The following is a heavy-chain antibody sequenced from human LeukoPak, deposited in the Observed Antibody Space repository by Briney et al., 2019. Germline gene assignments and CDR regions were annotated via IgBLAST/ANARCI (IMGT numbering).Heavy chain of an antibody. J-gene: IGHJ4*02. Sequence: GGSLRLSCAASGFTFTKYWMTWVRQAPGKGLEWVANIKQDGGEKFYVDSVKGRFTISRDNAKNSLDLQINSLGAEDTAVYYCARGLDCRSTSCYLDNWGQGTLVTVSS. V-gene: IGHV3-7*01. CDR3: ARGLDCRSTSCYLDN. D-gene: IGHD2-2*01. CDR1: GFTFTKYW. CDR2: IKQDGGEK.